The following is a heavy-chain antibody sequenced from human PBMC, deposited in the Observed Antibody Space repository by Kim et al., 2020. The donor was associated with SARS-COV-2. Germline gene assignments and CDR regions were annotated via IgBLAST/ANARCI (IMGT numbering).Heavy chain of an antibody. CDR2: IYPGDSDT. J-gene: IGHJ6*02. CDR1: GYSFTSYW. V-gene: IGHV5-51*01. CDR3: ARNRNYYDSSGTGYYYYGMDV. D-gene: IGHD3-22*01. Sequence: GESLKISCKGSGYSFTSYWIGWVRQMPGKGLEWMGIIYPGDSDTRYSPSFQGQVTISADKSISTAYLQWSSLKASDTAMYYCARNRNYYDSSGTGYYYYGMDVWGQGTTVTVSS.